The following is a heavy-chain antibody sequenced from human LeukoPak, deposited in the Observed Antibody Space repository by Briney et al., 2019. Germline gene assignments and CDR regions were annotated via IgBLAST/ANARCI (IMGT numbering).Heavy chain of an antibody. CDR1: GFTFSDFG. V-gene: IGHV3-21*01. J-gene: IGHJ6*03. CDR3: AKLGKTENHYGSGRFSYYYYMDV. Sequence: PGGSLRLSCEASGFTFSDFGMNWVRQTPGKGLVWVSSISSSSTYIYYADSVKGRFTISRDNAKKSLYLQMNSLRAEDTAVYYCAKLGKTENHYGSGRFSYYYYMDVWGKGTTVTISS. CDR2: ISSSSTYI. D-gene: IGHD3-10*01.